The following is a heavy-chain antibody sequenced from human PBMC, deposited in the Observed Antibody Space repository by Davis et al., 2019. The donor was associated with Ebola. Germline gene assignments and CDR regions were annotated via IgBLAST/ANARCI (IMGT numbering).Heavy chain of an antibody. CDR2: IKQDGSAK. J-gene: IGHJ4*02. V-gene: IGHV3-7*01. Sequence: PGGSLRLSCAASGFTSSSYWMSWVRQAPGKGLEWVANIKQDGSAKYYVDSVKGRFTISRDSAKNSLYLQMNSLRAEDTAVYYCASHSGRAPPLDWGQGTLVTVSS. D-gene: IGHD6-19*01. CDR3: ASHSGRAPPLD. CDR1: GFTSSSYW.